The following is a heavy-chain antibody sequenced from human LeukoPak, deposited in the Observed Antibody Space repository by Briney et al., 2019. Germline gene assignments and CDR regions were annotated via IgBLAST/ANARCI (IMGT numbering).Heavy chain of an antibody. D-gene: IGHD3-22*01. CDR3: ARRRYYDSTGYNPTYYFDY. Sequence: SETLSLTCTVSGDSIIGYYLSWIRQPPGKRLEWIGYIYNTLDTTYNPSLESRVTISLDMSNKQFSLRLSSVTAADTAVYYCARRRYYDSTGYNPTYYFDYWGQGILVTVSS. V-gene: IGHV4-59*01. CDR1: GDSIIGYY. CDR2: IYNTLDT. J-gene: IGHJ4*02.